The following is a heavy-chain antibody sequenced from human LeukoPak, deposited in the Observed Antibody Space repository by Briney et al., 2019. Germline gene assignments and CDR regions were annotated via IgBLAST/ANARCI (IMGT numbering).Heavy chain of an antibody. Sequence: GGSLRLSCAASGFTFSCYWMHWVRQAPGKGLVWVSRINSDGSSTSYADSVKGRFTISRDNAKNTLYLQMNSLRAEDTVVYYCARRTVVGTLDYWGQGTLVTVSS. V-gene: IGHV3-74*01. CDR1: GFTFSCYW. CDR3: ARRTVVGTLDY. CDR2: INSDGSST. J-gene: IGHJ4*02. D-gene: IGHD6-13*01.